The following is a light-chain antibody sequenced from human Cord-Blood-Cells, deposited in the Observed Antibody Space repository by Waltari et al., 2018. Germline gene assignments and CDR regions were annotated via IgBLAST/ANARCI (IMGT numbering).Light chain of an antibody. V-gene: IGKV4-1*01. CDR3: QQYYSTPFT. CDR2: WAS. Sequence: DIVMTQSPDSLAVSLGERATINCKSSQSVLYSSNNKNYLAWYQQKPGQPPKLLIYWASTRGSGVPDRFSGSGSGTDFTHTISSLQAENVAVYYCQQYYSTPFTFGPGTKVDIK. CDR1: QSVLYSSNNKNY. J-gene: IGKJ3*01.